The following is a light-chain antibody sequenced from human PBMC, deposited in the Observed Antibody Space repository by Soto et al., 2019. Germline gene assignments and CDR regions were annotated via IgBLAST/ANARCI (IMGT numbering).Light chain of an antibody. V-gene: IGKV1-39*01. J-gene: IGKJ4*01. Sequence: DIQMTQPPSSLSASVGDRVTITCRASQSISSYLNWYQQKPGKAPKLLIYAASSLQSGVPSRFSGSGSGTDFTLTISSLQPEDFATYYCQQSYGTPPTFGGGTKVDIK. CDR1: QSISSY. CDR3: QQSYGTPPT. CDR2: AAS.